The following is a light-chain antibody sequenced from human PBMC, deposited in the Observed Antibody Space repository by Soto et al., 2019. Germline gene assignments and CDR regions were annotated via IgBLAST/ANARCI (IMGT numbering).Light chain of an antibody. V-gene: IGKV1-5*03. J-gene: IGKJ1*01. CDR2: KAS. CDR1: QSISSW. CDR3: QQYNNYPWT. Sequence: DIQMTQSPSTLSASVGDRVIITCRASQSISSWLAWYQQKPGKAPKLLIYKASSLESGVPSRFSGRGSGTEFTLTISSLQPDDFATYYCQQYNNYPWTFGQGTKVEIK.